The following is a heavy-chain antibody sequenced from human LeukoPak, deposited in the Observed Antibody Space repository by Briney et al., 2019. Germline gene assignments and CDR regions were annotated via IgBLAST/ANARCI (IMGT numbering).Heavy chain of an antibody. CDR1: GYTFTSYG. CDR3: ARDTLDLYYFDY. Sequence: ASVKVSCKAFGYTFTSYGISWVRQAPGQGLEWMGWISAYNGNTNYAQKLQGRVTMTTDTSTSTAYMELSSLRSEDTAVYYCARDTLDLYYFDYWGQGTLVTVSS. CDR2: ISAYNGNT. J-gene: IGHJ4*02. V-gene: IGHV1-18*01.